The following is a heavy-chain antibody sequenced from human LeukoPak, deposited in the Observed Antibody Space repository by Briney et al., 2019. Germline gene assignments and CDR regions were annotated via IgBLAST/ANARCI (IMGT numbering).Heavy chain of an antibody. Sequence: PGGSLRLSCAGSGFTFSSYSMNWVRQAPGKGLEWVSCISSSSSYIYYADSVKGRFTISRDNAKNSLYLQMNSLRAEDTAVYYCARWSLDYNDGFDPWGQGTLVTVSS. CDR3: ARWSLDYNDGFDP. CDR2: ISSSSSYI. J-gene: IGHJ5*02. V-gene: IGHV3-21*01. D-gene: IGHD4-11*01. CDR1: GFTFSSYS.